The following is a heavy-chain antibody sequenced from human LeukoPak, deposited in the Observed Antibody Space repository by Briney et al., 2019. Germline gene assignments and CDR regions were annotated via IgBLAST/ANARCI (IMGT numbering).Heavy chain of an antibody. CDR2: ISSSGGTK. V-gene: IGHV3-48*03. J-gene: IGHJ1*01. CDR1: GFAFSSQA. CDR3: ARVIAQWLEYFQH. Sequence: GGSLRLSCAASGFAFSSQAMGWVRQAPGKGLEWLSYISSSGGTKHYADSVKGRFTISRDNAKNSLYLQMNSLRAEDTAVYYCARVIAQWLEYFQHWGQGTLVTVSS. D-gene: IGHD6-19*01.